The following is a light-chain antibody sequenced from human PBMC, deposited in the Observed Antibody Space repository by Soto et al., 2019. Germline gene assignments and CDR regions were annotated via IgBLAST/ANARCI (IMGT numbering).Light chain of an antibody. CDR3: QQYGSSGT. Sequence: EIVLTQSPATLSLSPGERATLSCRASQSVTSYLAWYQQKPGQAPSLLIYGASKRATGIPARFSGSGSGTDFTLTISSLEPEDFAVYYCQQYGSSGTFGQGTKV. V-gene: IGKV3-11*01. CDR2: GAS. J-gene: IGKJ1*01. CDR1: QSVTSY.